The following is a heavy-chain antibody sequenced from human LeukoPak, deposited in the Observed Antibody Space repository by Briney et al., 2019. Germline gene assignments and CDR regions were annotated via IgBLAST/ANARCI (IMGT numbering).Heavy chain of an antibody. Sequence: SETLSLTCTVSGGSISGYYWSWIRQPPGKGLEWIGYIYYWGMTTYNPSFKSRVTISLDTPKNQFSLKLSSVTAADTAVYYCARAYGDYVDSWGQGTLVTVSS. V-gene: IGHV4-59*01. D-gene: IGHD4-17*01. J-gene: IGHJ4*02. CDR2: IYYWGMT. CDR1: GGSISGYY. CDR3: ARAYGDYVDS.